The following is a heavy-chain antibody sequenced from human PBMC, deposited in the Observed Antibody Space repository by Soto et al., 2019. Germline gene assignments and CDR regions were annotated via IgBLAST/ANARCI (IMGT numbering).Heavy chain of an antibody. CDR2: IIPLFGTA. V-gene: IGHV1-69*05. D-gene: IGHD2-15*01. CDR3: ARDLSDIVVVVAATWTDV. CDR1: GGTFSSYA. Sequence: SVKVSCKASGGTFSSYAFSWGRQAPGQRLEWMGGIIPLFGTANYAQKFQGRVTITTDTSTSTAYMELRSLRSDDTAVYYCARDLSDIVVVVAATWTDVWGQGTTVTVSS. J-gene: IGHJ6*01.